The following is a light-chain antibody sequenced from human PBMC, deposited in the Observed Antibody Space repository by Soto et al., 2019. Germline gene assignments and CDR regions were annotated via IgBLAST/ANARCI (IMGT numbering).Light chain of an antibody. CDR2: EVN. V-gene: IGLV2-8*01. Sequence: QSALTQPPSASGSPGQSVTVSCTGTTSDVGGYSYVSWYQQHPGKAPKLIIYEVNKRPSGVPDRFSGSKSGNTASLTVSGLQAADEADYFCKSYAGSNTYVFGSGTKVTVL. CDR1: TSDVGGYSY. CDR3: KSYAGSNTYV. J-gene: IGLJ1*01.